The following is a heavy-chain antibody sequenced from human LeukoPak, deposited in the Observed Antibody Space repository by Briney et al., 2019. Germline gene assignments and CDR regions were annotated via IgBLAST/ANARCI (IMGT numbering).Heavy chain of an antibody. CDR2: INTYNGNT. V-gene: IGHV1-18*01. CDR1: GYTFTRYG. Sequence: ASVKVSCKASGYTFTRYGITWVRRAPGEGLEWMGWINTYNGNTNYAQKVQDRVTMTKDTSTSTAYMELRSLRSDDTAVYYCARDRCSGGSCYDDYWGQGTLVTVSS. CDR3: ARDRCSGGSCYDDY. J-gene: IGHJ4*02. D-gene: IGHD2-15*01.